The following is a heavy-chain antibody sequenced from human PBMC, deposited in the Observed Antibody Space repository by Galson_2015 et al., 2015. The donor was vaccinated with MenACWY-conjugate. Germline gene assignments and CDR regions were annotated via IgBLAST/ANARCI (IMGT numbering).Heavy chain of an antibody. CDR2: VSGSGDRT. J-gene: IGHJ4*02. V-gene: IGHV3-23*01. D-gene: IGHD6-19*01. CDR3: AKVLAVAGTDY. Sequence: SLRLSCAASGFTFSSYAMSWVRQAPGKGLEWVSTVSGSGDRTYYADSVKGRFTISRDNSKNTLYLQMNSLRAEDTAIYYCAKVLAVAGTDYWGQGTLVTVSS. CDR1: GFTFSSYA.